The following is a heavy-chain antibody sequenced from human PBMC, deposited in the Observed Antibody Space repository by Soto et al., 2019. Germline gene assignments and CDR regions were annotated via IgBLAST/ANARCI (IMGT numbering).Heavy chain of an antibody. Sequence: GGSLRLSCTASGFTLSYYEVNWVRQAPGKGLQWVSYISSSGSPIYYADSVKGRFTISRDNAKNSLYLEMNSLRVDDTAIYYCVLGIATTSLPYTEYFQHRGQGTLVTVS. CDR3: VLGIATTSLPYTEYFQH. D-gene: IGHD6-13*01. CDR1: GFTLSYYE. V-gene: IGHV3-48*03. J-gene: IGHJ1*01. CDR2: ISSSGSPI.